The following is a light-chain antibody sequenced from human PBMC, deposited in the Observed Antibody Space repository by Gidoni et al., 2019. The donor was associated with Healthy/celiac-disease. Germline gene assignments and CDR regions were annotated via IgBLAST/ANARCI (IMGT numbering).Light chain of an antibody. Sequence: EIVMTQPPATLPVSPAERATLSCRPSQSVSSNLAWYQQKPGQAPRLLIYGASTRAAGIPARCSGSGAGKEFTLTSSSLQAEDFAVYCCQQYNNWRTFGQGTKVEIK. V-gene: IGKV3-15*01. CDR2: GAS. CDR3: QQYNNWRT. J-gene: IGKJ1*01. CDR1: QSVSSN.